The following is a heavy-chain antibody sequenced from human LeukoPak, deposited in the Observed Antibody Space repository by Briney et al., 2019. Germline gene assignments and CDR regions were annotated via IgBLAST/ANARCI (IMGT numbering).Heavy chain of an antibody. D-gene: IGHD2-2*01. CDR1: GYTFTSYG. V-gene: IGHV1-18*04. Sequence: ASVKVSCKASGYTFTSYGISWVRQAPGQGLEGMGWISAYNGNTNYAQKLQGRVTMTTDTSTSTAYMELRSLRSDDTAVYYCARLSLGYCSSTSCYASDYWGQGTLVTVSS. CDR3: ARLSLGYCSSTSCYASDY. J-gene: IGHJ4*02. CDR2: ISAYNGNT.